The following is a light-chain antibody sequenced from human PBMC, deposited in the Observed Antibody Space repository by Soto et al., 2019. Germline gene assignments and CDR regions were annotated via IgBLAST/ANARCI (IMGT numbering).Light chain of an antibody. CDR3: QQRSSWPLT. CDR2: GAS. J-gene: IGKJ5*01. V-gene: IGKV3D-20*02. CDR1: QSVSSRY. Sequence: IVLTHSPGTLSFSPWYRSTLSFSSSQSVSSRYLAWYQQTPGQALRLLIYGASTRATAIPARFSGSGSGTDFTLTISGLEPDDFAVYYCQQRSSWPLTFGQGTRLEIK.